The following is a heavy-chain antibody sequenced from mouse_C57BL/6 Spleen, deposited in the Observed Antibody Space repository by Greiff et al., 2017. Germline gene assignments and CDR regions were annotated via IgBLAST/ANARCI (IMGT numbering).Heavy chain of an antibody. D-gene: IGHD3-2*02. CDR1: GFNIKNTY. CDR3: AQTAQATAWFAY. Sequence: VHVKQSVAELVRPGASVKLSCTASGFNIKNTYMHWVKQRPEQGLEWIGRIDPANGNTKYAPKFQGKATITADTSSNTAYLQLSSLTSEDTAIYYCAQTAQATAWFAYWGQGTLVTVSA. V-gene: IGHV14-3*01. J-gene: IGHJ3*01. CDR2: IDPANGNT.